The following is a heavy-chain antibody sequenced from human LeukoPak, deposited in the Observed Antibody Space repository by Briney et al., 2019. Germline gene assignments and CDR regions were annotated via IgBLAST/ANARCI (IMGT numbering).Heavy chain of an antibody. Sequence: GGSLRLSCAASGFTFSSYRMYWVRHAPGKGLVWVSRINSDGSSTTYADSVKGRFTISRDNAKNTLYLQMNSLRDEDTAVYFCARGQAGTSWFDPWGQGTLVTVSS. V-gene: IGHV3-74*01. CDR1: GFTFSSYR. D-gene: IGHD1-14*01. CDR3: ARGQAGTSWFDP. CDR2: INSDGSST. J-gene: IGHJ5*02.